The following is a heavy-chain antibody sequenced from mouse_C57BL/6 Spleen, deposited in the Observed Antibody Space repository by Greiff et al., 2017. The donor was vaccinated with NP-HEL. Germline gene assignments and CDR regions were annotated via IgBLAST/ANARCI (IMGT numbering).Heavy chain of an antibody. J-gene: IGHJ2*01. CDR3: ARHYGSSDYFDY. CDR2: IDPEDGET. Sequence: VQLQQSGAELVKPGASVKLSCTASGFNIKDYYMHWVKQRTEQGLEWIGRIDPEDGETKYDPKFQGKATITADTSSNTAYLQLSSLTSEDTAVYYCARHYGSSDYFDYWGQGTTLTVSS. CDR1: GFNIKDYY. V-gene: IGHV14-2*01. D-gene: IGHD1-1*01.